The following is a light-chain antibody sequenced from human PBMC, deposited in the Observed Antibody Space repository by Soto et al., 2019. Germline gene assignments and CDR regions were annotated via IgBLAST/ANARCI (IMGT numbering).Light chain of an antibody. Sequence: PGARATLSCRASQSVGSYLAWFQQKPGQAPRLLIHGASNRATGIPARFSGSGSGTDFTLTISSLEPEDFAVYYCQQRSSWPPWTFGQGTKVEIK. CDR2: GAS. V-gene: IGKV3-11*01. CDR3: QQRSSWPPWT. J-gene: IGKJ1*01. CDR1: QSVGSY.